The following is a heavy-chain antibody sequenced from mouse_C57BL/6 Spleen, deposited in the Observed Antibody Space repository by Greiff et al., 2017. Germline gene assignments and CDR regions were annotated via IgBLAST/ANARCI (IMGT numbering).Heavy chain of an antibody. CDR1: GYTFTSYW. CDR3: ARGSPYGLDY. Sequence: VKLQQPGAELVRPGTSVKLSCKASGYTFTSYWMHWVKQRPGQGLEWIGVIDPSDSYTNYNQKFKGKATLTVDTSSSTAYMQLSSLTSEDSAVYYCARGSPYGLDYWGQGTTLTVSS. CDR2: IDPSDSYT. D-gene: IGHD1-1*01. J-gene: IGHJ2*01. V-gene: IGHV1-59*01.